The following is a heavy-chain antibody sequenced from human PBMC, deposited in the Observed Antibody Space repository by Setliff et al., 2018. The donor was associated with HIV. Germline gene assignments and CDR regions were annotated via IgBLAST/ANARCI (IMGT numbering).Heavy chain of an antibody. J-gene: IGHJ4*02. CDR3: ARVPYSSSWGTFDY. CDR1: DYSIRSGYY. CDR2: IYHGGST. V-gene: IGHV4-38-2*01. D-gene: IGHD6-6*01. Sequence: SETLSLTCAVSDYSIRSGYYWGWIRQPPGKGLEWIGSIYHGGSTYYNPSLKSRLTISVGKSKNQFSLKLSSVTAADTAVYYCARVPYSSSWGTFDYWGQGTLVTVSS.